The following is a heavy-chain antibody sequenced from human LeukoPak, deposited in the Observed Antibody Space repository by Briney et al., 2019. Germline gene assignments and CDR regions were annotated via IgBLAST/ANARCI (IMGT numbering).Heavy chain of an antibody. CDR1: GYSFTSYW. CDR2: IYPGDSDT. Sequence: GESLKISCKGSGYSFTSYWIGWVRQMPGKGLEWMGIIYPGDSDTRYSPSFQGQVTISADKSISTAYLQWSSLKASDTAMYYCARQKTAVAGNNGFDIWGHGTMVTVSS. J-gene: IGHJ3*02. CDR3: ARQKTAVAGNNGFDI. D-gene: IGHD6-19*01. V-gene: IGHV5-51*01.